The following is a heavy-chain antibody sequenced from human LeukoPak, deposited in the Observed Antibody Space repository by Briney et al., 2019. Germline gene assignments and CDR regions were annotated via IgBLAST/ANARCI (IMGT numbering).Heavy chain of an antibody. CDR3: ARHKSVKYLTPIDS. CDR1: GGSVSSSRYY. J-gene: IGHJ4*02. V-gene: IGHV4-39*01. D-gene: IGHD2/OR15-2a*01. Sequence: PSETLSLTCPVSGGSVSSSRYYWGWIRQPPGQELEWIGSIYYTGSTYYKPSLKSRVTISVDASKNQISLKLSSVTAADTAVYFCARHKSVKYLTPIDSWGQGTLVTVSS. CDR2: IYYTGST.